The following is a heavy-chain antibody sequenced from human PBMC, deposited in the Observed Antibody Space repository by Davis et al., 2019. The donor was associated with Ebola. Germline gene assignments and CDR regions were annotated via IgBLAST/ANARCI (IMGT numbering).Heavy chain of an antibody. CDR2: IRSKAYGGTT. J-gene: IGHJ4*02. V-gene: IGHV3-49*04. Sequence: GESLKISCTASGFTFGDYAMSWVRQAPGKGLEWVGFIRSKAYGGTTEYAASVKGRFTISRDDSKSIAYLQMNSLKTEDTAVYYCTRWSGGWAFDYWGQGTLVTVSS. CDR3: TRWSGGWAFDY. CDR1: GFTFGDYA. D-gene: IGHD6-19*01.